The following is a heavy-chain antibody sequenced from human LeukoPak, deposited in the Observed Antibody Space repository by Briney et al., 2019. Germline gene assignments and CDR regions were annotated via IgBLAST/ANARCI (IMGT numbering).Heavy chain of an antibody. CDR2: IYWDDDK. J-gene: IGHJ4*02. V-gene: IGHV2-5*02. D-gene: IGHD3-10*01. CDR3: ARVVRGVHFDY. Sequence: SGPTLVKPTQTLTLTCTFSGFSLSTSGVGVRWIRQPPGKALEWLALIYWDDDKRYSPSLKSRLTITKDTSKNQVVLTMTNMDPVDTATYYCARVVRGVHFDYWGQGTLVTVSS. CDR1: GFSLSTSGVG.